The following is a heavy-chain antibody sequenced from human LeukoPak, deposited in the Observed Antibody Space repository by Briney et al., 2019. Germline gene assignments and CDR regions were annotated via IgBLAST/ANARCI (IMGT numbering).Heavy chain of an antibody. CDR1: GGSISSTYYY. Sequence: PSETLSLTCTVSGGSISSTYYYWGWIRQPPGKGLEWIGSIYYSGSTYYNPSLKSRVTISIDTSKNQFSLKLTSVTAADTAVYYCARITMVRGGKDYWGQGTLVTVSS. J-gene: IGHJ4*02. CDR3: ARITMVRGGKDY. D-gene: IGHD3-10*01. CDR2: IYYSGST. V-gene: IGHV4-39*01.